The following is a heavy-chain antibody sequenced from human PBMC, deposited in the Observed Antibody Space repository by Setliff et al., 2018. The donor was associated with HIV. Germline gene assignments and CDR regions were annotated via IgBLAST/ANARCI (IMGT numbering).Heavy chain of an antibody. CDR2: IYHRGGT. J-gene: IGHJ3*01. Sequence: PSETLSLTCSVSGSSISSNSYGWAWIRQPPGKGLEYIGTIYHRGGTFNNPSLKSRVVMSVDTSKNQFSLKLTSVTAADTATYYGARDTGVNVAPDGRGYHTFDFWGRGTMVTVSS. CDR1: GSSISSNSY. CDR3: ARDTGVNVAPDGRGYHTFDF. D-gene: IGHD2-8*02. V-gene: IGHV4-38-2*02.